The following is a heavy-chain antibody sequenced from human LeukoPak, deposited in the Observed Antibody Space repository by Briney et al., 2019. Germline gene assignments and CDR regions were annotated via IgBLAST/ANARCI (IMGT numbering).Heavy chain of an antibody. CDR3: AGSGSWYAHFDY. D-gene: IGHD6-13*01. CDR2: IYYSGGT. V-gene: IGHV4-30-4*01. J-gene: IGHJ4*02. Sequence: SETLSLTCTVSGGSISSGDYYWSWIRQPPGKGLEWIGYIYYSGGTYYNPSLKSRVTISVDTSKNQFSLKLSSVTAADTAVYYCAGSGSWYAHFDYWGQGTLVTVSS. CDR1: GGSISSGDYY.